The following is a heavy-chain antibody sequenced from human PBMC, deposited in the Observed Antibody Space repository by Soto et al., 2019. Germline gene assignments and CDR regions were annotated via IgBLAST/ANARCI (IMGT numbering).Heavy chain of an antibody. V-gene: IGHV1-69*13. D-gene: IGHD1-26*01. CDR3: GRDGGNSGSYFDF. Sequence: SVKVSCKASGGTFSSYAISWVRQAPGQGLEWMGGIIPIFGTANYAQKFQGRVTITADESTSTAYMELSSLRSEDTAVYYCGRDGGNSGSYFDFWGQRTLVTVSS. J-gene: IGHJ4*02. CDR1: GGTFSSYA. CDR2: IIPIFGTA.